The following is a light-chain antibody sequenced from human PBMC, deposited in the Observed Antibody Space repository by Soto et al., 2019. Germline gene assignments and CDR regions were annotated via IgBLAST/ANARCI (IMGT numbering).Light chain of an antibody. J-gene: IGKJ4*01. CDR3: QQYNNWPLT. V-gene: IGKV3D-15*01. CDR2: GAS. CDR1: QSVSSN. Sequence: EIVTTQSPATLSVSPGERATLSCRASQSVSSNLAWYQQNPGQAPRLLISGASTRATGIPARFSGSGSGTEFTLTISSLQSEDFAVYYCQQYNNWPLTFGGGTKVEIK.